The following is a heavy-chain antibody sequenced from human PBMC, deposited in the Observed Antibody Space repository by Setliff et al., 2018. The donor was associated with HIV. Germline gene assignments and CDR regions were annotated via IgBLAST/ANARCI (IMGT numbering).Heavy chain of an antibody. J-gene: IGHJ6*02. CDR1: GGSLRSLS. D-gene: IGHD2-21*02. Sequence: ASVKVSCKASGGSLRSLSINWVRQAPGQGLEWMAGTIPKFGTSNYAHKFQGRMTITADETTSTAYMELTGLRSEDTAVYYCANLRGEEAGNFYYFYFGFDVWGQGTTVTVSS. V-gene: IGHV1-69*13. CDR2: TIPKFGTS. CDR3: ANLRGEEAGNFYYFYFGFDV.